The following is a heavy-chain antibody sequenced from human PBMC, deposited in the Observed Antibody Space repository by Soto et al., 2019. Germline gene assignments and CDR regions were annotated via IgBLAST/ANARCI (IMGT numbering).Heavy chain of an antibody. J-gene: IGHJ5*02. D-gene: IGHD6-19*01. V-gene: IGHV4-39*01. Sequence: QLQLQESGPGLVKPSETLSLTCTVSGGSISSNNHYWGWIRQPPGKRLEWIGSIFYSGSTYHNPSHKSRVTISVDTSKNQFSLNLNSVNAADSAVFYCARQTADAFRSGWYKDNWFGPWGQGTLVTVSS. CDR2: IFYSGST. CDR3: ARQTADAFRSGWYKDNWFGP. CDR1: GGSISSNNHY.